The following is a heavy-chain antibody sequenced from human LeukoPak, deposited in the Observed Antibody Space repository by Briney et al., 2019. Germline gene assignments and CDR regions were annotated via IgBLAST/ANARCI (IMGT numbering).Heavy chain of an antibody. V-gene: IGHV1-18*01. D-gene: IGHD3-22*01. CDR2: ISAYNGNT. Sequence: ASVKVSCKASGYTFTSYGISWVRQAPGQGLEWMGWISAYNGNTNYAQKLQGRVTMTTDTSTSTAYMELSRLRSDDTAVYYCARALKGYGSSGWGTLGTYYFYYWGQGTLVTVSS. CDR3: ARALKGYGSSGWGTLGTYYFYY. J-gene: IGHJ4*02. CDR1: GYTFTSYG.